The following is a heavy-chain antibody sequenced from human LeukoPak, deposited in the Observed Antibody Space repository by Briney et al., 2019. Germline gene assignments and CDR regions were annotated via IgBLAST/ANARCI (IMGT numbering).Heavy chain of an antibody. D-gene: IGHD5-24*01. J-gene: IGHJ4*02. CDR2: IWIDGSGV. CDR1: GFPFSRYG. Sequence: PGRSLRLSCAASGFPFSRYGMHWVRQAPGKGLEWVAVIWIDGSGVYYADCVQGRFTISRDNSENTLYLQMDNLRAEDTAVYYCAKASNGYNGHYFDYWGQGTPVTASS. CDR3: AKASNGYNGHYFDY. V-gene: IGHV3-33*06.